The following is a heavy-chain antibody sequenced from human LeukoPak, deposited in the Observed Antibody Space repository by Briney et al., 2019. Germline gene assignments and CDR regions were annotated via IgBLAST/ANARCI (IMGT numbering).Heavy chain of an antibody. J-gene: IGHJ4*02. D-gene: IGHD3-10*01. Sequence: ASVKVSCKASGYTFTSYPMNWVRQAPGQGLEWLGWINTNTVNPTYAQGFTGRFVFSLDTSVSTAYLQITSLKAEDTAVYYCARDPGPYYFDYWGQGTLVTVSS. CDR1: GYTFTSYP. CDR2: INTNTVNP. V-gene: IGHV7-4-1*02. CDR3: ARDPGPYYFDY.